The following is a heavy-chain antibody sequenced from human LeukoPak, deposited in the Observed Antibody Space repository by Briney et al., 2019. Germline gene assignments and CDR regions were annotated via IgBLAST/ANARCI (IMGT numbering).Heavy chain of an antibody. D-gene: IGHD4-17*01. Sequence: GGSLRVSCEASEFTFSSYSMNWVRQAPGKGLEWVSYISSSSSTIYYAESVKGRFTISRDNAKNSLYLQMNSLRVEDTAVYYCARDGMTTVTTDLDYGGQGTLVTVSS. CDR3: ARDGMTTVTTDLDY. V-gene: IGHV3-48*01. CDR2: ISSSSSTI. J-gene: IGHJ4*02. CDR1: EFTFSSYS.